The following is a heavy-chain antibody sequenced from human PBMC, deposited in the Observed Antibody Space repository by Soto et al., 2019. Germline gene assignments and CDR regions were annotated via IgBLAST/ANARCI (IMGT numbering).Heavy chain of an antibody. V-gene: IGHV4-30-2*01. Sequence: KPSETLSLTCIVSGASISTGGYSWSWIRQPPGKSPEWIGYIYESGRTYYKPSLKSRASISMDKSRNQFSVRLTSVTAADTAVYFCARGDRYSGSFSDYFDPWGQGTLVTVSS. CDR2: IYESGRT. CDR3: ARGDRYSGSFSDYFDP. CDR1: GASISTGGYS. D-gene: IGHD1-26*01. J-gene: IGHJ5*02.